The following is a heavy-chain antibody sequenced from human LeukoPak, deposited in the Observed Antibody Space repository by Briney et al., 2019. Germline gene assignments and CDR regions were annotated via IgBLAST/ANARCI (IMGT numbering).Heavy chain of an antibody. V-gene: IGHV1-24*01. CDR3: ATEKVGATNFDY. CDR2: FDPEDGET. CDR1: GYTLTELS. J-gene: IGHJ4*02. Sequence: ASVKVSCKVSGYTLTELSMHWVRQAPGKGLEWMGGFDPEDGETIYAQKFQGRVTMTEDTSTDTAYMELSSPRSEDTAVYYCATEKVGATNFDYWGQGTLVTVSS. D-gene: IGHD1-26*01.